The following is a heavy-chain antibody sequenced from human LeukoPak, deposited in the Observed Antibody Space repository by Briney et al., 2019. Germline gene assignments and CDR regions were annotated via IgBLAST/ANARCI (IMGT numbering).Heavy chain of an antibody. Sequence: GGSLRLSCSASGFPFNTYAIHWVRQAPGKGLEYVAGISRNGDNTDFADSAKGRFTISRDNSKSTLFLQINSLKAEDTAVYFCTRDSALLGVAFDLWGQGTVVTVSS. CDR3: TRDSALLGVAFDL. CDR2: ISRNGDNT. J-gene: IGHJ3*01. D-gene: IGHD2-15*01. V-gene: IGHV3-64D*06. CDR1: GFPFNTYA.